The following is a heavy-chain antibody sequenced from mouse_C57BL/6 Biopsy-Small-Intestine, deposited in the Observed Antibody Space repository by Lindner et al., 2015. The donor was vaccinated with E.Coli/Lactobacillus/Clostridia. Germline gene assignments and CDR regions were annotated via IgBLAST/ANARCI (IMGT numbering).Heavy chain of an antibody. Sequence: SVKVSCKTSGYTFTYYFIHWVRQAPGHGLEWMGSINPNTGGTNYAQNFQGRVTMTRDTSINTAYMELSGLGSDDTAVYYCARDFTAENYFDYWGQGTLVTVSS. D-gene: IGHD3-1*01. V-gene: IGHV1-18*01. CDR1: GYTFTYYF. CDR2: INPNTGGT. CDR3: ARDFTAENYFDY. J-gene: IGHJ2*01.